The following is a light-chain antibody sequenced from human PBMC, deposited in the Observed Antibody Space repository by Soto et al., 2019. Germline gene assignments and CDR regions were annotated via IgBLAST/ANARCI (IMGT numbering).Light chain of an antibody. J-gene: IGKJ5*01. V-gene: IGKV1-5*03. CDR2: KAT. CDR1: QRIDTW. CDR3: QQRSDWIT. Sequence: DIQMTQSPSTLSASLGDRVTITCRASQRIDTWLAWYQQKPGTAPKLLIYKATILQSGVPSRFSGSGSGTEFTLAISSLEPEDFAVYYCQQRSDWITFGQGTRLEIK.